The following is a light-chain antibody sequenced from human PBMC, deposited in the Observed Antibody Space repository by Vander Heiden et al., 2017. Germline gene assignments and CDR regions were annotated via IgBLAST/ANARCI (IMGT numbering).Light chain of an antibody. J-gene: IGLJ2*01. CDR3: QVWDSTSGHVV. CDR1: NIGSKS. V-gene: IGLV3-21*02. Sequence: SYVLTQPPSVSVAPAQAARITCGGDNIGSKSVHWYQQKPGQAPVLVVHDDNFRPSGIPERVSGSKSGNTATLIINRVEAGDEADYYCQVWDSTSGHVVFGGGTKLTVL. CDR2: DDN.